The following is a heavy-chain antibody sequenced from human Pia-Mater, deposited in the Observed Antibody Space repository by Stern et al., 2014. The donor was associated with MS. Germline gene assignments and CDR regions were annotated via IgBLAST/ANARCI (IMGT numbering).Heavy chain of an antibody. CDR3: ARTSYDFWSGYYAFDY. CDR2: LYYSGST. V-gene: IGHV4-31*03. Sequence: QLQLQESGPGLVKPSQTLSLTCTVSGGSISSGGYYWSWIRPDPGKGLEWIGYLYYSGSTYYNPSLKSRVTISVDTSKNQFSLKLSSVTAADTAVYYCARTSYDFWSGYYAFDYWGQGTLVTVSS. J-gene: IGHJ4*02. CDR1: GGSISSGGYY. D-gene: IGHD3-3*01.